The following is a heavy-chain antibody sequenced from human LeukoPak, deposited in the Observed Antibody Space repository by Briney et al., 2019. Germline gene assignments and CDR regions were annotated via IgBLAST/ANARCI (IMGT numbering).Heavy chain of an antibody. CDR3: ARDLGYPIDY. V-gene: IGHV3-72*01. J-gene: IGHJ4*02. CDR2: TRNKPNGYTT. D-gene: IGHD6-13*01. Sequence: PGGSLRLSCAASGFTFSDHNIDWVRQAPRKGLEWVGRTRNKPNGYTTEYAASVKGRFTISRDDSKNSLDLQMDSLKTEDTGVYYCARDLGYPIDYWGQGTLVTVSP. CDR1: GFTFSDHN.